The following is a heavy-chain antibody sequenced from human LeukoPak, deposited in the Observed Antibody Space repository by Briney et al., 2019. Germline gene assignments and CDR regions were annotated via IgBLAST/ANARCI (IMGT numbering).Heavy chain of an antibody. D-gene: IGHD3-16*01. Sequence: GGSLRLSCAASGFTFSSYGMHWVRQAPGKGLEWVAFIRYDGSNKYYADSVKGRFTISRDNSKNTLYLQVNSLRPEDTAVYYCARGRRELRMMGHYYYYMDVWGKGTTVTVSS. CDR2: IRYDGSNK. V-gene: IGHV3-30*02. CDR1: GFTFSSYG. J-gene: IGHJ6*03. CDR3: ARGRRELRMMGHYYYYMDV.